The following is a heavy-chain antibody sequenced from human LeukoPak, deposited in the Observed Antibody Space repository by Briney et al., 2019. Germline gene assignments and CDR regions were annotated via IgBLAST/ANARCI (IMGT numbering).Heavy chain of an antibody. V-gene: IGHV3-21*01. Sequence: PGGSLRLSCAASGFTFSTYTMVWVRQAPGKGLEWVSSISSSSSYIFNADSVKGRFSISRDNAKNSLFPQMNTLRVEDTAVYYCARDVVGYYDSSGYYLSASDIWGQGTMVTVSS. CDR1: GFTFSTYT. D-gene: IGHD3-22*01. CDR2: ISSSSSYI. CDR3: ARDVVGYYDSSGYYLSASDI. J-gene: IGHJ3*02.